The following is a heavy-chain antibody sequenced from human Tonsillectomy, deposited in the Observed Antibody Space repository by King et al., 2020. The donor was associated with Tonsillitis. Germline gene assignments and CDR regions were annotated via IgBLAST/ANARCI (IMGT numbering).Heavy chain of an antibody. V-gene: IGHV3-21*01. J-gene: IGHJ4*02. D-gene: IGHD3-22*01. CDR1: GFTFSSYS. CDR2: ITSSSSYI. Sequence: VQLVESGGGLVKPGGSLRLSCAASGFTFSSYSMNWVRHAPGKWLEWVSSITSSSSYIYSADSVKGRFTISRDNAKNSLYLQMNSLRAEDTAVYYCARGRGINFDRSGYYPFDYWGQGTLVTVSS. CDR3: ARGRGINFDRSGYYPFDY.